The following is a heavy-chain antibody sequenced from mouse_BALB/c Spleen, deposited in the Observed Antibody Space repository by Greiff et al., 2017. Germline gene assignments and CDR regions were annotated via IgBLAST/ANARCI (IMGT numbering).Heavy chain of an antibody. Sequence: VQLKESGPELMKPGASVKISCKASGYSFTSYYMHWVKQSHGKSLEWIGYIDPFNGGTSYNQKFKGKATLTVDKSSSTAYMHLSSLTSEDSAVYYCARDYYGSSPYYAMDYWGQGTSVTVSS. CDR1: GYSFTSYY. CDR2: IDPFNGGT. D-gene: IGHD1-1*01. CDR3: ARDYYGSSPYYAMDY. V-gene: IGHV1S135*01. J-gene: IGHJ4*01.